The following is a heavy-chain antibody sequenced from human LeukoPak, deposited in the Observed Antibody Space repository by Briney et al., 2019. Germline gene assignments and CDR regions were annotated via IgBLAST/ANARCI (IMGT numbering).Heavy chain of an antibody. CDR1: GGSFSGYY. CDR3: ARGDYYYGMDV. CDR2: IYTSGST. Sequence: ETLSLTCAVYGGSFSGYYWSWIRQPAGKGLEWIGRIYTSGSTNHNPSLKSRVTMSVDTSKNQFSLKLSSVTAADTAVYYCARGDYYYGMDVWGQGTTVTVSS. V-gene: IGHV4-59*10. J-gene: IGHJ6*02.